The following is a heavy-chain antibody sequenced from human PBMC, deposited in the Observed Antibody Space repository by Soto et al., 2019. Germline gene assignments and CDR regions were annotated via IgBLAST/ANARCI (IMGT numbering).Heavy chain of an antibody. Sequence: GGSLRLSCAASGFTFNNYGMHWVRQAPGKGLEWVAVIWNDGNGYYYANSVKGRFTISRDNSKNTLYLQMSSLRVEDTAVYYCARRQISPPTRGAASARGGMDVWGQGTTVTVSS. V-gene: IGHV3-33*01. D-gene: IGHD6-13*01. CDR3: ARRQISPPTRGAASARGGMDV. CDR2: IWNDGNGY. J-gene: IGHJ6*02. CDR1: GFTFNNYG.